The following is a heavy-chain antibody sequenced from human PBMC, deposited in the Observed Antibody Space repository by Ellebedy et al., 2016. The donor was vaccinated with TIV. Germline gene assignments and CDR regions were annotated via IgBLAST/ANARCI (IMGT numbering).Heavy chain of an antibody. Sequence: AASVKVSCKASGGTFSSYAISWVRQAPGQGLEWMGRIIPILGIANYAQKFQGRVTITADKSTSTAYMELSSLRSEDTAVYYCAREEGYGSGDYWGQGTLVTVSS. CDR1: GGTFSSYA. CDR3: AREEGYGSGDY. J-gene: IGHJ4*02. D-gene: IGHD3-10*01. V-gene: IGHV1-69*04. CDR2: IIPILGIA.